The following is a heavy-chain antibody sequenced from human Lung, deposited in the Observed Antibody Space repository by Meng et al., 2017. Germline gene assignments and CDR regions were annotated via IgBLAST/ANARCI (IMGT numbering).Heavy chain of an antibody. CDR1: GGSFSDYY. J-gene: IGHJ4*02. Sequence: QLRQWGVGPLKPSETLSPPCVVSGGSFSDYYWSWIRQPPGKGLEWIGEINHSGSTNYNPSLESRATISVDTSQNNLSLKLSSVTAADSAVYYCARGPTTMAHDFDYWGQGTLVTVSS. D-gene: IGHD4-11*01. V-gene: IGHV4-34*01. CDR3: ARGPTTMAHDFDY. CDR2: INHSGST.